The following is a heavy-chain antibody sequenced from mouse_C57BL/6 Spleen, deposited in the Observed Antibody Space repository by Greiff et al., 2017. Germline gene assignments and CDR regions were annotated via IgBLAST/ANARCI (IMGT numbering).Heavy chain of an antibody. D-gene: IGHD1-1*01. CDR2: IRNKANGYTT. CDR3: ARGDYYGSSVFAY. V-gene: IGHV7-3*01. J-gene: IGHJ3*01. CDR1: GFTFTDYY. Sequence: EVKLVESGGGLVQPGGSLSLSCAASGFTFTDYYMSWVRQPPGKALEWLGFIRNKANGYTTEYSASVKGRFTISRDNSQSILYLQMNALGAEDSATYYWARGDYYGSSVFAYWGQGTMVTVAA.